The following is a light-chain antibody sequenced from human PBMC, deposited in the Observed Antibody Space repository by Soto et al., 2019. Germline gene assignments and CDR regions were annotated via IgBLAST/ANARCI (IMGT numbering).Light chain of an antibody. Sequence: AIRMTQSPSSFSASTGDRVTITCRASQGISSYLAWYQQKPGKAPKLLIYAASTLQSGVPSTLSGSGSGTDFTLTISCLQSEDFATYYCQQYSSRSTFGQGTKVDIK. V-gene: IGKV1-8*01. CDR3: QQYSSRST. CDR1: QGISSY. J-gene: IGKJ1*01. CDR2: AAS.